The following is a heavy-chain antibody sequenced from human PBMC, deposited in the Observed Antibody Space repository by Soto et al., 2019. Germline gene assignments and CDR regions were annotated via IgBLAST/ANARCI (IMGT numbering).Heavy chain of an antibody. CDR2: ISAYNGNR. CDR1: GYTFNSYG. Sequence: QVQLVQSGAEVKKPGASVKVSCKASGYTFNSYGISWVRQAPGQGLEWMGWISAYNGNRNYAQKFRGRVTMTTDTSTSTAYMELRSLRCGDSAVYICARHWPPLDYWCQGTPVTVSS. V-gene: IGHV1-18*01. CDR3: ARHWPPLDY. J-gene: IGHJ4*02.